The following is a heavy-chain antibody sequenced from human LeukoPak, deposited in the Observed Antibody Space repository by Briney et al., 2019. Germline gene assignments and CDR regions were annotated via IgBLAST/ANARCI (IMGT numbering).Heavy chain of an antibody. CDR2: TYYRSKWYN. V-gene: IGHV6-1*01. CDR1: GDTVSSNNAA. D-gene: IGHD3-9*01. J-gene: IGHJ4*02. CDR3: ARNPDYDILPGLFDY. Sequence: SQTLSLTCAISGDTVSSNNAAWNWIRQSPSRSLEWLGGTYYRSKWYNDYAVSVKGRITINPDTSKNHFSLQLNSVTPEDTAVYYCARNPDYDILPGLFDYWGQGTLVTVSS.